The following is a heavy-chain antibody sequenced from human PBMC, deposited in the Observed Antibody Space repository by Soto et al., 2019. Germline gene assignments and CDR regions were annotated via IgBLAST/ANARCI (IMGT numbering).Heavy chain of an antibody. V-gene: IGHV4-31*01. CDR2: IYYSGST. D-gene: IGHD3-10*01. CDR3: ARGGGYYYGMDV. J-gene: IGHJ6*02. CDR1: GGSISSGGYY. Sequence: PSETLSLTCTVSGGSISSGGYYWSWIRQHPGKGLEWIGYIYYSGSTYYNPSLKSQVTISVDTSKNQFSLKLSSVTAADTAVYYCARGGGYYYGMDVWGQGTTVTVSS.